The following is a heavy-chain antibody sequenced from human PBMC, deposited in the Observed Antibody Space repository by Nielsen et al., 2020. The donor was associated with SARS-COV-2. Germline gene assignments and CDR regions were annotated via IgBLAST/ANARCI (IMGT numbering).Heavy chain of an antibody. J-gene: IGHJ6*02. D-gene: IGHD2-8*01. CDR2: ISPYNNNK. CDR3: ARVDCTNGVCYYYYGMDV. Sequence: WVRQAPGQGLEWLGWISPYNNNKNFAQRLQGRVTMTTDTSTSTAYMELRSLRSDDTAVYYCARVDCTNGVCYYYYGMDVWGQGTTVTVSS. V-gene: IGHV1-18*01.